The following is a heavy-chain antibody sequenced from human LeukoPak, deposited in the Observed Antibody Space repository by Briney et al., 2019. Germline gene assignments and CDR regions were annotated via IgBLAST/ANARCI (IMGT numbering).Heavy chain of an antibody. Sequence: PGGSLRLSCAASGFTFSDYSMNWVRQAPGKGLERVSSISSSSSYYADSVKGRFTISRDNAKNSLYLQMNSLRAEDTAAYYCTRGSFRGYSYGLPPDYWGQGALVTVSS. V-gene: IGHV3-21*01. CDR1: GFTFSDYS. J-gene: IGHJ4*02. CDR3: TRGSFRGYSYGLPPDY. D-gene: IGHD5-18*01. CDR2: ISSSSS.